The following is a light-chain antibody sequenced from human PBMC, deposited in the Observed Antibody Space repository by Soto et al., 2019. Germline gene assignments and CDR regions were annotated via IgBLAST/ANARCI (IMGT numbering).Light chain of an antibody. Sequence: QSVLTQPASGSGSPGQAITISCTGTSSDVGGYNYVSLYQQHPGKAPKLMIYEVSNRPSGVSNRFSGSKSGNTASLTISGLQAEDEADYYCSSYTSSRAFYVFGNGTKVTLL. CDR3: SSYTSSRAFYV. V-gene: IGLV2-14*01. CDR1: SSDVGGYNY. J-gene: IGLJ1*01. CDR2: EVS.